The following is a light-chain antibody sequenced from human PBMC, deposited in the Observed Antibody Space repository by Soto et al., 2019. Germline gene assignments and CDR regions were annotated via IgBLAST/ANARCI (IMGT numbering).Light chain of an antibody. CDR3: QQHNNWPPPWT. V-gene: IGKV3-15*01. CDR1: QSVSSN. J-gene: IGKJ1*01. CDR2: GAS. Sequence: EIVMTQSPATLSVSPGERATLSCRASQSVSSNLAWFQQKPGQAPRLLIYGASTRATGIPARFSGSGSGTEFTLTISSLQSEDFAVYYCQQHNNWPPPWTFGQGTKVEIK.